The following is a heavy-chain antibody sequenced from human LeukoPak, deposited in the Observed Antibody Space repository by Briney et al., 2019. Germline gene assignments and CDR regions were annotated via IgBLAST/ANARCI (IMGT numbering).Heavy chain of an antibody. V-gene: IGHV4-59*11. D-gene: IGHD3-10*02. J-gene: IGHJ4*02. CDR1: GFPLSSHA. CDR2: IYFSGNT. CDR3: ARGGVTLWENVIDY. Sequence: GSLRLSCAASGFPLSSHAMSWIRQPPGKGLEWIGYIYFSGNTNYNPSLKSRVTISVDTSKNQFSLKLSSVTSVDTAVYYCARGGVTLWENVIDYWGQGTLVTVSS.